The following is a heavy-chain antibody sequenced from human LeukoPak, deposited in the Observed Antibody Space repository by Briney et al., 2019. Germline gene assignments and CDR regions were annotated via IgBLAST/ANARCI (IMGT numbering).Heavy chain of an antibody. CDR1: GYTFTSYY. D-gene: IGHD2/OR15-2a*01. Sequence: ASVKVSCKASGYTFTSYYMHWVRRAPGQGLEWMGIINPSGGSTSYAQKFQGRVTMTRDTSTSTVYMELSSLRSEDTAVYYCARAFPQMGYQPFLWGYYFDYWGQGTLVTVSS. J-gene: IGHJ4*02. V-gene: IGHV1-46*01. CDR2: INPSGGST. CDR3: ARAFPQMGYQPFLWGYYFDY.